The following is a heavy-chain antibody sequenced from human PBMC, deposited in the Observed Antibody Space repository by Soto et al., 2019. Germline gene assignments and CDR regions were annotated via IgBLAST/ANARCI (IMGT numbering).Heavy chain of an antibody. J-gene: IGHJ4*02. Sequence: QVQLVQSGAEVKKPGASVKVSCKASGYTFTGYYMHWVRQAPGQGLEWMGWINPNSGGTNYAQKFQGWVTMTRDTSISTAYMELGRLRSDDTAVYYCAREYCSSTSCQGGVGYWGQGTLVTVSS. V-gene: IGHV1-2*04. D-gene: IGHD2-2*01. CDR1: GYTFTGYY. CDR3: AREYCSSTSCQGGVGY. CDR2: INPNSGGT.